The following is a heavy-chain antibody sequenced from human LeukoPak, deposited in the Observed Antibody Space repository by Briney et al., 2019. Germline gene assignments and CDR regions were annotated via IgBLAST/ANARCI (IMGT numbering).Heavy chain of an antibody. CDR1: GFTFISYA. CDR3: ARSVVAATETFDY. Sequence: GGSLRLSCAASGFTFISYAIHWVRQAPGKGLEWVAVISFHGTDTFYADSVKGRFTISRDNSKNTLYLQMNSLRAEDTAVYYCARSVVAATETFDYWGQGTLVTVSS. J-gene: IGHJ4*02. V-gene: IGHV3-30*04. CDR2: ISFHGTDT. D-gene: IGHD2-15*01.